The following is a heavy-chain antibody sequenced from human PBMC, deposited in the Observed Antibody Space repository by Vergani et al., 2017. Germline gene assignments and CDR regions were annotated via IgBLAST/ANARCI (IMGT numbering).Heavy chain of an antibody. D-gene: IGHD2-8*01. Sequence: QVPLVQSGSELKKPGASVKVSCKASGYSFSFYTLNWVRQAPGQGLEWMGWINTNTGNPTYAQGFTGRFVFSLDTSVSTSYLQISSLEAEDTAVYYCAREGGGSMFDYWGQGTLVTVSS. CDR2: INTNTGNP. J-gene: IGHJ4*02. V-gene: IGHV7-4-1*02. CDR3: AREGGGSMFDY. CDR1: GYSFSFYT.